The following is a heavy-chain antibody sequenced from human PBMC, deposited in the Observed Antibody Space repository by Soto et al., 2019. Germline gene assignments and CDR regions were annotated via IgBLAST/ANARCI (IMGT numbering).Heavy chain of an antibody. V-gene: IGHV1-69*01. J-gene: IGHJ4*02. CDR1: GGTFSSYA. D-gene: IGHD3-3*01. Sequence: QVQLVQSGAEVKKPGSSVKVSCKASGGTFSSYAISWVRQAPGQGLEWMGGIIPIFGTANYAQKFQGRVTITADESTSTAYMGLSSLRSEDTAVYYCARTMYYDFWSGYSILAYWGQGTLVTVSS. CDR2: IIPIFGTA. CDR3: ARTMYYDFWSGYSILAY.